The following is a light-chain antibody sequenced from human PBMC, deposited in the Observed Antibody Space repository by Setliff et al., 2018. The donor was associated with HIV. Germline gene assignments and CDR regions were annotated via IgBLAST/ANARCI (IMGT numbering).Light chain of an antibody. V-gene: IGLV2-14*01. CDR1: SSDVGGYKY. J-gene: IGLJ1*01. CDR2: EVS. Sequence: QSVLTQPASVSGSPGQSITISCTGTSSDVGGYKYVSRYQQHPGKAPKLMIYEVSNRPSGVSNRFSGSKSGNTASLTISGLQAEDEADYYCSSYTSSSTDVFGTGTKVTVL. CDR3: SSYTSSSTDV.